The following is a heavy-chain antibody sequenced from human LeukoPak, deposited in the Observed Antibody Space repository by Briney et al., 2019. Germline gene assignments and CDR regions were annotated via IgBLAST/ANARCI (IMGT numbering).Heavy chain of an antibody. J-gene: IGHJ4*02. CDR2: ISSSGSTI. Sequence: GGSLRLSCAASGFTFSSYEMNWVRQAPGKGLEWVSYISSSGSTIYYADSVKGRFTISRDNAKNSLYLQMNSLRAEDTAVYYCAKCGYSGCHLIDYWGQGTLVTVSS. CDR3: AKCGYSGCHLIDY. CDR1: GFTFSSYE. V-gene: IGHV3-48*03. D-gene: IGHD5-12*01.